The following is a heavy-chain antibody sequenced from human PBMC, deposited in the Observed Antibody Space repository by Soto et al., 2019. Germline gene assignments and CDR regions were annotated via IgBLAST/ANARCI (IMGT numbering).Heavy chain of an antibody. V-gene: IGHV3-33*01. Sequence: QVQLVESGGGVVQPGRSLRLSCAASGFTFSSYGMHWVRQAPGKGLEWVAVIWYDGSNKYYADSVKGRFTISRDNSKNXXYLQMNRLRAEDTAVYYCARDSYDYSNYEGDGMDVWGQGTTVTVSS. D-gene: IGHD4-4*01. CDR1: GFTFSSYG. J-gene: IGHJ6*02. CDR2: IWYDGSNK. CDR3: ARDSYDYSNYEGDGMDV.